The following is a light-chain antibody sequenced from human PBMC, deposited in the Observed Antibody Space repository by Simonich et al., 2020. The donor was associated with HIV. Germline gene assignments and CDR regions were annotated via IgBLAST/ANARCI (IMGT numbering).Light chain of an antibody. CDR3: QQYNEWPQT. J-gene: IGKJ4*01. CDR2: GAS. Sequence: EIVMTQSPDTLSVSPGERATPSCRASESISSNLAWYQQKPGQGPRLLIYGASTRATGIPARFSGSGSGTEFTLTISSMQSGDFALYYCQQYNEWPQTFGGGTKVEIK. V-gene: IGKV3-15*01. CDR1: ESISSN.